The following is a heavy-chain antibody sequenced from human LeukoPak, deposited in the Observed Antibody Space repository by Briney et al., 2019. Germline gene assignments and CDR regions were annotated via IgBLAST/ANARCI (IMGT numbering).Heavy chain of an antibody. Sequence: GTSLRLSCAASGFTFDNYAMHWVRQAPGKGLEWVALISNDATNKYYADSVKGRFTMSRDNSKSTVYLQVNSLRAEDTAVYYCAVGLTIWGQGTMVTVSS. D-gene: IGHD1-26*01. V-gene: IGHV3-30-3*01. CDR3: AVGLTI. J-gene: IGHJ3*02. CDR2: ISNDATNK. CDR1: GFTFDNYA.